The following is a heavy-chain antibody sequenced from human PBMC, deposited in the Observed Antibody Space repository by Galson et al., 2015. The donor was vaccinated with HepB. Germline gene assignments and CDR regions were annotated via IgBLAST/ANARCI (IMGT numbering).Heavy chain of an antibody. CDR2: ISGSGGGT. CDR1: GFTFSSYA. J-gene: IGHJ4*02. D-gene: IGHD1-26*01. CDR3: ARLATVGAVRTAPFDY. V-gene: IGHV3-23*01. Sequence: SLRLSCAASGFTFSSYAMSWVRQAPGKGLEWVSTISGSGGGTYYADSVKGRFTISRVNSKNTLYLQMNSLRAEDTAVYYCARLATVGAVRTAPFDYWGQGTLVTVSS.